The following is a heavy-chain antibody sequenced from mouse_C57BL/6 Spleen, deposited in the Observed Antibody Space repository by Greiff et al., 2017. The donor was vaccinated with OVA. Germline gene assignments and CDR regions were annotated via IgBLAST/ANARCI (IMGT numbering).Heavy chain of an antibody. V-gene: IGHV7-3*01. Sequence: DVMLVESGGGLVQPGGSLSLSCAASGFTFTDYYMSWVRQPPGKALEWLGFIRNKANGYTTEYSASVKGRFTISRDNSQSILYLQMNALRAENSATYYCAQLGYGSLYYFDYWGKGTTRTVSS. CDR2: IRNKANGYTT. J-gene: IGHJ2*01. D-gene: IGHD1-1*01. CDR1: GFTFTDYY. CDR3: AQLGYGSLYYFDY.